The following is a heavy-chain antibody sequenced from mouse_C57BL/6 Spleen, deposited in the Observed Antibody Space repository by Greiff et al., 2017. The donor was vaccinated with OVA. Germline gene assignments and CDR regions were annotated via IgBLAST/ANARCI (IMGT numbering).Heavy chain of an antibody. V-gene: IGHV5-6*02. CDR3: ARRRGGHYAMDY. CDR2: ISSGGSYT. Sequence: DVKLVESGGDLVKPGGSLKLSCAASGFTFSSYGMSWVRQTPDKRLEWVATISSGGSYTYYPDSVKGRFTISRDNAKNTLYLQMSSLKSEDTAMYYCARRRGGHYAMDYWGQGTSVTVSS. CDR1: GFTFSSYG. J-gene: IGHJ4*01.